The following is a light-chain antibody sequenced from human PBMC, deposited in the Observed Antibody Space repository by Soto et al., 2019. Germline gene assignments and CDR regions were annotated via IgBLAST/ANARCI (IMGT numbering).Light chain of an antibody. J-gene: IGKJ5*01. V-gene: IGKV3-11*01. CDR3: QQRSDWPS. CDR2: DAS. Sequence: EIVLTQSPATLSLSPGERATLSCRASQSVSSYLAWYQQKPGQAPRLLIYDASNRAPGIPARFSGSGSGTDFTPIISSLEPEDFAVYYCQQRSDWPSFGQGTRLEIK. CDR1: QSVSSY.